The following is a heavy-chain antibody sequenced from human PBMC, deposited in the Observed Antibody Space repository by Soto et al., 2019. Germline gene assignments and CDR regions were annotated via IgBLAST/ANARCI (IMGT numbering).Heavy chain of an antibody. CDR3: ARLGEADYDFWSGYSSYYDGMDV. Sequence: PGESLKISCKGSGYSFTGYWISWVRQMPGKGLEWMGRIGPSDSYTNYSPSFQGHVTISADKSISTAYLRWSSLKASDTAMYYCARLGEADYDFWSGYSSYYDGMDVWGQGSRVTVSS. D-gene: IGHD3-3*01. V-gene: IGHV5-10-1*01. CDR1: GYSFTGYW. J-gene: IGHJ6*02. CDR2: IGPSDSYT.